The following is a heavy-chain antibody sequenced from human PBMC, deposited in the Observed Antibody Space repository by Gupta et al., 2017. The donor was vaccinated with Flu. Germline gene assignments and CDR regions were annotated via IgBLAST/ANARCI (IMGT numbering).Heavy chain of an antibody. CDR2: IHNSGSN. CDR1: DGSISGSRY. V-gene: IGHV4-61*01. Sequence: QVQLQESGPGVVKPSEPLSLTCSFSDGSISGSRYGRWIRQPLGKGMEWIGYIHNSGSNNYRPSLKSRVTMSLDTSTNQFSLNVTSVTAADTAVYYRARVASGRRMDLEYWGQGALVTVSP. J-gene: IGHJ4*02. CDR3: ARVASGRRMDLEY. D-gene: IGHD3-10*01.